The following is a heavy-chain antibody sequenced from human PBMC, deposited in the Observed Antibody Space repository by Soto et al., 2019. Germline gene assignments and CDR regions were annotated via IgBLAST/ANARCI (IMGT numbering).Heavy chain of an antibody. CDR1: GYTLTELS. CDR3: ASSPVVGATNQSPYDAFDI. D-gene: IGHD1-26*01. CDR2: FDPEDGET. V-gene: IGHV1-24*01. Sequence: QVQLVQSGAEVKKPGASVKVSCKVSGYTLTELSMHWVRQAPGKGLEWMGGFDPEDGETIYAQKFQGRVTMTEDTSTDTAYMELSSLRSEDTAVYYCASSPVVGATNQSPYDAFDIWGQGTMVTVSS. J-gene: IGHJ3*02.